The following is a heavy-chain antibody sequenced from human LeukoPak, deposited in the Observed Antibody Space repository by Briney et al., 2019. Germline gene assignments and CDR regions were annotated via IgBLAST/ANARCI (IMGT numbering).Heavy chain of an antibody. V-gene: IGHV3-48*03. CDR2: ISSSGSTI. D-gene: IGHD5-12*01. Sequence: PGGSLRLSCAASGVTFSSYEMNWVRQAPGKGLEWVSYISSSGSTIYYADSVNGRFTISRDNAKNSLYLQMNSLRAEDTAVYYCARDRSGYDFGGFDYWGQGTLVTVSS. J-gene: IGHJ4*02. CDR1: GVTFSSYE. CDR3: ARDRSGYDFGGFDY.